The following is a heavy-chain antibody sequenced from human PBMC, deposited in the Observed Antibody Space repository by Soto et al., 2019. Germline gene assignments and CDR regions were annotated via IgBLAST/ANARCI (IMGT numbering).Heavy chain of an antibody. V-gene: IGHV1-69*01. CDR3: SRIPRYSFPTLDAPDF. CDR2: IVPIYGTP. Sequence: QVQLVQSGAEVRKAGSSVMVSCKTSGGTFHTYTFSWVRQVPGQGLEWMGAIVPIYGTPNYAPKFQGRVTITADGSTSTVHMELSRLTSDDTATYYCSRIPRYSFPTLDAPDFWGQGTLGSVS. J-gene: IGHJ4*02. D-gene: IGHD1-1*01. CDR1: GGTFHTYT.